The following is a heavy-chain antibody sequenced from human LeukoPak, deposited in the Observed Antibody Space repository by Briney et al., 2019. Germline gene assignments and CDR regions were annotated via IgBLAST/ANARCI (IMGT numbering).Heavy chain of an antibody. J-gene: IGHJ6*03. V-gene: IGHV3-23*01. CDR1: GFTFSSYA. Sequence: GGSLRLSCAASGFTFSSYAMSWVRQAPGKGLEWVSAISGSGGSTYYADSVKGRFTISRDNSKNTLYLQMNSLRAEDTAVYYCAKRAVGNYYYYYYMDVWGKGTTVTVSS. CDR2: ISGSGGST. D-gene: IGHD6-19*01. CDR3: AKRAVGNYYYYYYMDV.